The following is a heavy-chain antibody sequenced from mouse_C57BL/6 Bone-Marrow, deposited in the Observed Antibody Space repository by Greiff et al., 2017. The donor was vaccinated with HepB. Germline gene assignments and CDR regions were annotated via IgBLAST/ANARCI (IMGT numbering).Heavy chain of an antibody. D-gene: IGHD2-3*01. CDR3: ARSIYDGYYAAMDY. Sequence: EVQRVESGGGLVQPGGSLSLSCAASGFTFTDYYMSWVRQPPGKALEWLGFIRNKANGYTTEYSASVKGRFTISRDNSQSILYLQMNALRAEDSATYYCARSIYDGYYAAMDYWGQGTSVTVSS. CDR1: GFTFTDYY. V-gene: IGHV7-3*01. J-gene: IGHJ4*01. CDR2: IRNKANGYTT.